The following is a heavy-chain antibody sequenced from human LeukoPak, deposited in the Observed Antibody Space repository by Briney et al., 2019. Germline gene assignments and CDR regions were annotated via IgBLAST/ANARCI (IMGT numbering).Heavy chain of an antibody. CDR3: ARGLIFD. CDR1: GGTFSSYA. D-gene: IGHD3/OR15-3a*01. CDR2: MNPNSGNT. V-gene: IGHV1-8*02. J-gene: IGHJ4*02. Sequence: ASVKVSCKASGGTFSSYAISWVRQATGQGLEWMGWMNPNSGNTGYAQKFQGRVTMTRNTSISTAYMELSSLRSEDTAVYYCARGLIFDWGQGTLVTVSS.